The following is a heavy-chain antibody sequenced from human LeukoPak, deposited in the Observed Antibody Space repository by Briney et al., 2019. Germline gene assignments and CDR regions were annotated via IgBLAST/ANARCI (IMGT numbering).Heavy chain of an antibody. CDR3: ARGLSGYDPD. Sequence: GASVKVSCKASGGTFSSYAISWVRQAPGQGLEWMGRIIPILGIANYAQKFQGRVTITADKSTSTAYMELSSLRSEDTAVHYCARGLSGYDPDWGQGTLVTVSS. J-gene: IGHJ4*02. CDR1: GGTFSSYA. D-gene: IGHD5-12*01. V-gene: IGHV1-69*04. CDR2: IIPILGIA.